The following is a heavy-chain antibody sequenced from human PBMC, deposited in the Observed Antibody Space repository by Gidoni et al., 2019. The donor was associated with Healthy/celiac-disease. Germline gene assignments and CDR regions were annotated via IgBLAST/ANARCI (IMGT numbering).Heavy chain of an antibody. CDR1: GFPFSSYD. Sequence: QVPLMESGGGVVQPGRSLRLSCAASGFPFSSYDMPRVRQAPGKGLGWVAVISYDGSNKYYADSVKGRFTISRDNSKNTLYLQMNSLRAEDTAVYYCAKDGGEIHAFDIWGQGTMVTVSS. J-gene: IGHJ3*02. CDR3: AKDGGEIHAFDI. D-gene: IGHD3-16*01. CDR2: ISYDGSNK. V-gene: IGHV3-30*18.